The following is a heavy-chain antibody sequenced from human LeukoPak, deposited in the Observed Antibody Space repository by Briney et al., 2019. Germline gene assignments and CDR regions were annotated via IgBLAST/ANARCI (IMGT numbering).Heavy chain of an antibody. CDR2: ISGSAGNT. D-gene: IGHD3-22*01. CDR1: GFTFSSYV. J-gene: IGHJ4*02. Sequence: HPGGSLRLSCAASGFTFSSYVMTWVRQAPGRGLEWVSGISGSAGNTYYADSVKGRFTISRDNSKNTLDLQMNSLRAEDTAEYYCAKVGPGYDRSGYYDNWGQGTLVTVSS. V-gene: IGHV3-23*01. CDR3: AKVGPGYDRSGYYDN.